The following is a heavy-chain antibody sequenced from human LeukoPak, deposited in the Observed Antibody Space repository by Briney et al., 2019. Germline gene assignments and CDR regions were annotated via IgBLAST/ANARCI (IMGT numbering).Heavy chain of an antibody. CDR1: GFTFSSYS. CDR3: ARDNYDFWSGYFIGYYYYMDV. D-gene: IGHD3-3*01. V-gene: IGHV3-21*01. CDR2: ISSSSSYI. J-gene: IGHJ6*03. Sequence: GSLRLSCAASGFTFSSYSMNWVRQAPGKGLEWVSSISSSSSYIYYADSVKGRFTISRDNAKNSLYLQMNSLRAEDTAVYYCARDNYDFWSGYFIGYYYYMDVWGKGTTVTVSS.